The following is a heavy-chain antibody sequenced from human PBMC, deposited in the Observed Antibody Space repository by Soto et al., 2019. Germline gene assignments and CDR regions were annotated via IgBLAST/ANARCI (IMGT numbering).Heavy chain of an antibody. CDR3: ARSPYCSSTSCYFEYYYYYMDV. V-gene: IGHV1-3*01. CDR1: GYTFTSYA. D-gene: IGHD2-2*01. CDR2: INAGNGNT. Sequence: GASVKVSCKASGYTFTSYAMHWVRQAPGQRLEWMGWINAGNGNTKYSQKFQGRVTITRDTSASTAYMELSSLRSEDTAVYYCARSPYCSSTSCYFEYYYYYMDVWGKGTTVTVSS. J-gene: IGHJ6*03.